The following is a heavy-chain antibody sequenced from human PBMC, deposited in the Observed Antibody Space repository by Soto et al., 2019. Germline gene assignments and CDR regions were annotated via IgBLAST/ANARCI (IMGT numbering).Heavy chain of an antibody. CDR3: ARVIGVAARLDYYYCYGMDV. CDR1: GGSISSYY. V-gene: IGHV4-59*01. D-gene: IGHD6-6*01. CDR2: IYYSGRN. Sequence: SETLSLTCTVSGGSISSYYWSWIRQPPGKGLEWIGYIYYSGRNNYNPLLKSRVNISVDTSKNQFSLKLSTVTAADTAVYYCARVIGVAARLDYYYCYGMDVWGQGTTVTVSS. J-gene: IGHJ6*02.